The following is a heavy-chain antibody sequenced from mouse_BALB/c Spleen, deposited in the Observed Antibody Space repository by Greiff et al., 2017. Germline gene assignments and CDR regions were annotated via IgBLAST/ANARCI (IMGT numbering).Heavy chain of an antibody. J-gene: IGHJ3*01. V-gene: IGHV5-4*02. CDR1: GFTFSDYY. CDR2: ISDGGSYT. D-gene: IGHD2-1*01. CDR3: ARDYGNYGGFAY. Sequence: EVKLVESGGGLVKPGGSLKLSCAASGFTFSDYYMYWVRQTPEKRLEWVATISDGGSYTYYPDSVKGRFTISRDNAKNNLYLQMSSLKSEDTAMYYCARDYGNYGGFAYWGQGTLVTVSA.